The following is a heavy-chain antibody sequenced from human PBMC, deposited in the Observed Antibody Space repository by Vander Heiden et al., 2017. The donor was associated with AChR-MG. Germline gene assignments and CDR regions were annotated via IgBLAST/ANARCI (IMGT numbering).Heavy chain of an antibody. CDR1: GFTFSSYA. D-gene: IGHD1-26*01. Sequence: EVQLLESGGGLVQPGGSLRLSCAASGFTFSSYAMSWVRQAPGKGLEWDSAISGSGGSTYYADSVKGRFTISRDNSKNTLYLQMNSLRAEDTAVYYCAKDSMDSGYSDYWGQGTLVTVSS. V-gene: IGHV3-23*01. J-gene: IGHJ4*02. CDR2: ISGSGGST. CDR3: AKDSMDSGYSDY.